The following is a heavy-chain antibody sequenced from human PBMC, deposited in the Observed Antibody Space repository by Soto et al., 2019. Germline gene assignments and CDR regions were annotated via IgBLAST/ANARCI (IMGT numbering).Heavy chain of an antibody. CDR1: GFTFRDYD. CDR3: ARKGPRAARRNH. J-gene: IGHJ5*02. CDR2: ISSSGTVT. D-gene: IGHD6-6*01. Sequence: QVQLVESGGGLVRPGGSLRLSCAASGFTFRDYDMSWIRQAPGKGLEWVSCISSSGTVTYYAESVKGRFTISRDNAKNSLDVEMNSLRVEDTAVYYCARKGPRAARRNHWGQGTVVTVSS. V-gene: IGHV3-11*01.